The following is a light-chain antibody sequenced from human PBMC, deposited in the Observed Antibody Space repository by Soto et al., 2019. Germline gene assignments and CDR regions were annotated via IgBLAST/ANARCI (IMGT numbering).Light chain of an antibody. CDR3: QQYNNWPRT. V-gene: IGKV3-15*01. J-gene: IGKJ1*01. CDR1: QSVRSN. Sequence: EILMTQSPATLSVSPGERATLSCWASQSVRSNVAWYQQKPGQAPRLLIYGASTRATGIPATFSGSGSGTEFTLTISSLQSEDFAVYYCQQYNNWPRTFGQGTKVDIK. CDR2: GAS.